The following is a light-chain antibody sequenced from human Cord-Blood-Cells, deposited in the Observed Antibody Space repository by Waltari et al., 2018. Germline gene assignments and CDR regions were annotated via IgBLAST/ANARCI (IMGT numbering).Light chain of an antibody. CDR3: QQDGSSPIT. V-gene: IGKV3-20*01. Sequence: EIVLTQSPGTLSLSPGERATLSCRASQSVSSSYLAWYQQKPGQAPRLLNDGACRRATGIPDRVSGSGAGTDFTLTSSRLEPEDFAVYYCQQDGSSPITFGQGTRLEIK. J-gene: IGKJ5*01. CDR2: GAC. CDR1: QSVSSSY.